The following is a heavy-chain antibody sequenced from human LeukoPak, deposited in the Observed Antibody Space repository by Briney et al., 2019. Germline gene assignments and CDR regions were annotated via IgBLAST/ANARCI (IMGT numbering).Heavy chain of an antibody. J-gene: IGHJ3*02. V-gene: IGHV3-7*01. CDR3: ARDKSSWYGDAFDI. CDR1: GFTFSSYW. Sequence: GGSLRLSCAASGFTFSSYWMSWVRQAPGKGLEWVANMKQDGSEKYYVDSVKGRFTISRDNAKNSLYLQMNSLRAEDTAVYYCARDKSSWYGDAFDIWGQGTTVTVSS. CDR2: MKQDGSEK. D-gene: IGHD6-13*01.